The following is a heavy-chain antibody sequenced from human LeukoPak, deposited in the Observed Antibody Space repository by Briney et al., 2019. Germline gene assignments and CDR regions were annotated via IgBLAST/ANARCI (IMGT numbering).Heavy chain of an antibody. CDR2: ISGSGGST. V-gene: IGHV3-23*01. Sequence: GGSLRLSCAASGFTVSSNYMSWVRQAPGKGLEWVSAISGSGGSTYYADSVKGRFTISRDNSKNTLYLQMNSLRAEDTAVYYCAKYVLVPAMGNWGQGTLVTVSS. CDR3: AKYVLVPAMGN. J-gene: IGHJ4*02. CDR1: GFTVSSNY. D-gene: IGHD2-2*01.